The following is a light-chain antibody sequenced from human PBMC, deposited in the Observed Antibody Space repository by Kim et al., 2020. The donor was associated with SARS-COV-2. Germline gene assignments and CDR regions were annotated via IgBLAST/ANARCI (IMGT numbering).Light chain of an antibody. V-gene: IGLV3-21*04. Sequence: APGKTARITCGGDDSGSKSVHWYQQKPGQAPVLVIYYGSDRPSGSPERFSGSNSGNTATLTISRVEAGDEADYYCQVWDSSSDHPVFGGGTQLTVL. CDR2: YGS. CDR1: DSGSKS. CDR3: QVWDSSSDHPV. J-gene: IGLJ3*02.